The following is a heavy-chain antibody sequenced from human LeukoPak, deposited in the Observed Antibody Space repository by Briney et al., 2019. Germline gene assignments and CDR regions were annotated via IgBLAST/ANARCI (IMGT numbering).Heavy chain of an antibody. CDR2: IYYSGST. CDR1: GGSISSGGYY. Sequence: SQTLSLTCTVSGGSISSGGYYWSWIRQHPGKGLGWIGYIYYSGSTYYNPSLKSRVTISVDTSKNQFSLKLSSVTAADTAVYYCARGGDIVVVPAALALGPKRHWVQFDPWGQGTLVTASS. J-gene: IGHJ5*02. CDR3: ARGGDIVVVPAALALGPKRHWVQFDP. D-gene: IGHD2-2*01. V-gene: IGHV4-31*03.